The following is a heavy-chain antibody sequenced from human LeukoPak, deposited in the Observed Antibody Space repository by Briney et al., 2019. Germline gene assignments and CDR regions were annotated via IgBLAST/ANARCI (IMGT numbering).Heavy chain of an antibody. D-gene: IGHD1/OR15-1a*01. J-gene: IGHJ3*01. Sequence: GGSLRLSCAPSGFPFRRYRMHWVPEAPGGGVEWVSYFSFSSGPILYADSVKDRFTISRDNAKNSLYLQMNSLRAEDTALYYCARGDNVVQTNDALDGWGQGTMVSVS. CDR2: FSFSSGPI. V-gene: IGHV3-48*01. CDR1: GFPFRRYR. CDR3: ARGDNVVQTNDALDG.